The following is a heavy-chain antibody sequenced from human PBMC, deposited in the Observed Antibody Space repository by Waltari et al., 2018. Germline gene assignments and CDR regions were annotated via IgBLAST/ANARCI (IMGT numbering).Heavy chain of an antibody. CDR3: AKGSRIYGGITY. V-gene: IGHV3-33*06. J-gene: IGHJ4*02. CDR1: GFPFSSYG. D-gene: IGHD4-17*01. CDR2: LGYDGSNK. Sequence: QVQLVESGGGVVQPGRSLRLSCAASGFPFSSYGMPRVRQAPGTGLEWGAVLGYDGSNKYYADSVKGRFTISRDNSKNTLYLQMSSLRAEDTAVYYCAKGSRIYGGITYWGQGTLVTVSS.